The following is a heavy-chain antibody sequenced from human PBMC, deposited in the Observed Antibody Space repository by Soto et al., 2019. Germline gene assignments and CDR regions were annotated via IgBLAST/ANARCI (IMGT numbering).Heavy chain of an antibody. CDR2: IYYSGST. CDR3: ARVGRCSSTSCYIIGLSVYGMDV. J-gene: IGHJ6*02. V-gene: IGHV4-39*01. D-gene: IGHD2-2*02. CDR1: GGSISSSSYY. Sequence: SETLSLTCTVSGGSISSSSYYWGWIRQPPGKGLEWIGSIYYSGSTYYNPSLKSRVTISVDTSKNQFSLKLSSVTAADTAVYYCARVGRCSSTSCYIIGLSVYGMDVWCQVTRVTVSS.